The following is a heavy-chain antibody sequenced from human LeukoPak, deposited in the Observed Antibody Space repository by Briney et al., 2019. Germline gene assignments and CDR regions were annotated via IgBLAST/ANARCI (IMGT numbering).Heavy chain of an antibody. CDR3: ARKTIDDYGDYHLG. V-gene: IGHV4-34*01. CDR2: INHSGST. CDR1: GVSFSGYY. J-gene: IGHJ4*02. D-gene: IGHD4-17*01. Sequence: SETLSLTCAVYGVSFSGYYWSWIRQPPGKGLEWIGEINHSGSTYYNPSLKSRVTISVDTSKNQFSLKLSSVTAADTAVYYCARKTIDDYGDYHLGWGQGTLVTVSS.